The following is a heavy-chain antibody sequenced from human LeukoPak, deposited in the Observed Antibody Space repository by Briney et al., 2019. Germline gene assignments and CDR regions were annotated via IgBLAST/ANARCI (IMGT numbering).Heavy chain of an antibody. D-gene: IGHD6-19*01. V-gene: IGHV3-7*05. CDR2: INQGGSEK. CDR3: VRDGSGYNY. J-gene: IGHJ4*02. Sequence: GGSLRLSCAASRFTFSNYWMSWVRQPPGKGLEWVANINQGGSEKYYLNSVKGRFTISRDNAKNSLYLQMNSLRADDTAIYYCVRDGSGYNYWGQGTLVTVFS. CDR1: RFTFSNYW.